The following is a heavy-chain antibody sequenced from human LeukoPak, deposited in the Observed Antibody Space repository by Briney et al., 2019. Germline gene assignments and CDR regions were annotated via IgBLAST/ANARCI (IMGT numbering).Heavy chain of an antibody. D-gene: IGHD3-3*01. Sequence: GGSLRLSCAASGFTFSSYAMSWVRQAPGKGLEWVSAISGSGGSTYYADSVRGRFTISRDNSKNTLYLQMNSLRAEDTAVYYCAKANYYDFWSGYYPIDYWGQGTLVTVSS. J-gene: IGHJ4*02. CDR3: AKANYYDFWSGYYPIDY. V-gene: IGHV3-23*01. CDR2: ISGSGGST. CDR1: GFTFSSYA.